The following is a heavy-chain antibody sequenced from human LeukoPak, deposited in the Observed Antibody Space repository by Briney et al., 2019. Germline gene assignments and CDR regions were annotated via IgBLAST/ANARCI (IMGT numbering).Heavy chain of an antibody. CDR3: AKSGAGPYYFDY. D-gene: IGHD6-19*01. CDR2: IRCDGSNK. V-gene: IGHV3-30*02. Sequence: GGSLRLSCAASGFTFSSYGMHWVRQAPGKGLEWVAFIRCDGSNKYYADSVKGRFTISRDNSKNTLYLQMNSLRAEDTAVYYCAKSGAGPYYFDYWGQGTLVTVSS. J-gene: IGHJ4*02. CDR1: GFTFSSYG.